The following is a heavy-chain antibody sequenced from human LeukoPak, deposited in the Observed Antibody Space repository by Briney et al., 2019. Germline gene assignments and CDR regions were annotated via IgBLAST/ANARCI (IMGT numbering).Heavy chain of an antibody. J-gene: IGHJ3*02. D-gene: IGHD3-10*01. V-gene: IGHV4-39*01. CDR2: IYYSGST. Sequence: SETLCLTCTVSGGSISSSSYYWGWIRQPPGKGLEWIGSIYYSGSTYYNPSLKSRVTISVDTSKNQFSLKLSSVTAADTAVYYCAPGFGELIDAFDIWGQGTMVTVSS. CDR1: GGSISSSSYY. CDR3: APGFGELIDAFDI.